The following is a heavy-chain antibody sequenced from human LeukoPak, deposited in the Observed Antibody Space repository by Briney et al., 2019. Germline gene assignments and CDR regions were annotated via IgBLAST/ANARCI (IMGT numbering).Heavy chain of an antibody. Sequence: GGSLSLSCAASGFTFSSYSMNWVRQAPGKGLEWVSSISSSSSYIYYADSVKGRFTISRDNAKNSLYLQMNSLRAEDTAVYYCAIDPYSSSWSQFDYWGQGTLVTVSS. J-gene: IGHJ4*02. CDR3: AIDPYSSSWSQFDY. CDR2: ISSSSSYI. V-gene: IGHV3-21*01. D-gene: IGHD6-13*01. CDR1: GFTFSSYS.